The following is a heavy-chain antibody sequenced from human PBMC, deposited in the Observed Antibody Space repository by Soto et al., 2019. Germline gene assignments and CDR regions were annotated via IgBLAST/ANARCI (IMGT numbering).Heavy chain of an antibody. Sequence: SETLSLTCAVYGGSFSGYCWSWIRQPPGKGLEWIGEINHSGSTNYNPSLKSRVTISVDTSKNQFSLKLSSVTAADTAVYYCARGISRAARPYYYGSGSQTSFDYWGQGTLVTVSS. CDR2: INHSGST. V-gene: IGHV4-34*01. D-gene: IGHD3-10*01. J-gene: IGHJ4*02. CDR3: ARGISRAARPYYYGSGSQTSFDY. CDR1: GGSFSGYC.